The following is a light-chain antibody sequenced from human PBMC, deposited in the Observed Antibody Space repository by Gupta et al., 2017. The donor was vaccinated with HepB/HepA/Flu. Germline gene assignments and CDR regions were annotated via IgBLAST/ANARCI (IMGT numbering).Light chain of an antibody. V-gene: IGLV3-1*01. CDR3: QAWDSSTVV. J-gene: IGLJ2*01. CDR2: KDS. Sequence: SYALTQPPSVSVSPGQTASITCSGDKLGDKYACWYQQKPGQSRVLVIYKDSKRPSGIPERFSGSNSGNTATLTISGTQAMDEDDYYCQAWDSSTVVFGGGTKLTVL. CDR1: KLGDKY.